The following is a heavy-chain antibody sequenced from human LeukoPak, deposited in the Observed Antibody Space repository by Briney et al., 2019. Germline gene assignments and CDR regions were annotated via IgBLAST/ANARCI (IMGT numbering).Heavy chain of an antibody. D-gene: IGHD1-26*01. Sequence: ASVKVSGKVSGYTLTELSMHWVRQAPGKGLEWMGGFDPEDGETIYAQKFQGRVTMTEDTSTDTAYMELSSLRSEDTAVYYCIRPRVGATSYDYWGQGTLVTVSS. J-gene: IGHJ4*02. CDR2: FDPEDGET. CDR1: GYTLTELS. CDR3: IRPRVGATSYDY. V-gene: IGHV1-24*01.